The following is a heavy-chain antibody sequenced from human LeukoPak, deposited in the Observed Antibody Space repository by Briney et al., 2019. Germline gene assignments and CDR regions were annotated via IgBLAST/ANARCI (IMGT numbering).Heavy chain of an antibody. J-gene: IGHJ6*03. CDR2: ISSTSSYI. CDR3: ARESGSRSYYYYMDV. V-gene: IGHV3-21*01. D-gene: IGHD2-2*01. CDR1: GFTFSSFS. Sequence: GSLRLSCAASGFTFSSFSMNWVRQAPGKGLEWVSPISSTSSYIYYADSVKGRFTISRDKDKNSVYLQMTSLRAEDTAVYYCARESGSRSYYYYMDVWGKGTTVTVSS.